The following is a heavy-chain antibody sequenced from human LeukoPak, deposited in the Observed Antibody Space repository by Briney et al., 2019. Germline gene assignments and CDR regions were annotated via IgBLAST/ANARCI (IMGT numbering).Heavy chain of an antibody. Sequence: PSETLSLTCTVSGGSISSSSYYWGWIRQPPGKGLEWIGSIYYSGSTYYNPSLKSRVTISVDTSKNQFSLKLSSVTAADTAVYYCARHLSYSSSWDLNWFDPWGQGTLVTVSS. CDR3: ARHLSYSSSWDLNWFDP. J-gene: IGHJ5*02. D-gene: IGHD6-13*01. CDR2: IYYSGST. V-gene: IGHV4-39*01. CDR1: GGSISSSSYY.